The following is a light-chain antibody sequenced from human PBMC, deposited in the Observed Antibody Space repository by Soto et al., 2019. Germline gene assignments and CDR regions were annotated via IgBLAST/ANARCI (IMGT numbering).Light chain of an antibody. CDR2: DAS. CDR1: QSVSNN. CDR3: QQYNNWHLT. Sequence: EIVMTQSPATLSVSPGERATLSCRASQSVSNNLAWYQQTPGQAPRLLFYDASTRASGIPARFSVSGSGTEVTLTISSLQSEDFAVYSCQQYNNWHLTCGGGTKVEIK. V-gene: IGKV3-15*01. J-gene: IGKJ4*01.